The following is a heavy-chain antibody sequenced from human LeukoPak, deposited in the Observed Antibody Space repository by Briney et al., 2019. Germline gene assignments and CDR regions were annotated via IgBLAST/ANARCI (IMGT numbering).Heavy chain of an antibody. D-gene: IGHD6-13*01. CDR3: ARISSSNWYNERGAFDV. V-gene: IGHV4-59*02. Sequence: SETLSLTCTVSDASVRGYYWSWIRQPPGKGLEWIGFVYYTGSTNYSPSLKSRVTISVDTSKNQFSLKLRSVTAADTAVYYCARISSSNWYNERGAFDVWGQGAMVTVSS. CDR2: VYYTGST. CDR1: DASVRGYY. J-gene: IGHJ3*01.